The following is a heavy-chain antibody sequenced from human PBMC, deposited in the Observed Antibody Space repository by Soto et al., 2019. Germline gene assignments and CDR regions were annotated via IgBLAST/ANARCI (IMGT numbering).Heavy chain of an antibody. CDR1: GGTFSSYA. D-gene: IGHD3-3*01. CDR2: IIPIFGTA. J-gene: IGHJ4*02. CDR3: AREPWNTIFGVVIANYFDY. Sequence: GASVKVSCKAAGGTFSSYAISWVRQAPGQGLEWMGGIIPIFGTANYAQKFQGRVTITADETTSTAYMELSSLRSEDTAVYYCAREPWNTIFGVVIANYFDYWGQGTLVTVSS. V-gene: IGHV1-69*13.